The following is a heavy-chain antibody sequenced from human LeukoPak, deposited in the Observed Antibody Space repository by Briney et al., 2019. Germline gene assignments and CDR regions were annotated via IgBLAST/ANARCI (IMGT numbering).Heavy chain of an antibody. D-gene: IGHD3-22*01. CDR2: INTYNGNT. J-gene: IGHJ3*01. CDR1: DYTFITYG. Sequence: ASAKVSSKASDYTFITYGLSWVRQAPGQGLEWMGWINTYNGNTNYAQKLQGRVTMTTDTSTNTAYMELRSLRSDDTAVYYCARDRSEHYDRSAYSWNDAFDLWGQGTMVTVSS. CDR3: ARDRSEHYDRSAYSWNDAFDL. V-gene: IGHV1-18*01.